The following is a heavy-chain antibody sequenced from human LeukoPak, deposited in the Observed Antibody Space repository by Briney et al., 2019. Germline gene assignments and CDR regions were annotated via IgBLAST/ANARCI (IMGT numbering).Heavy chain of an antibody. CDR2: IRGSGANP. CDR3: AKDIREYEILTGSGGVDY. J-gene: IGHJ4*02. D-gene: IGHD3-9*01. CDR1: GFTFRTYA. Sequence: PGGSLRLSCAASGFTFRTYAMTWVRQAPGKGLEWVSGIRGSGANPYYADSVKGRFTISRDNSKNTLYLQMSSLRAEDTAIYYCAKDIREYEILTGSGGVDYWGQGTLVTVSS. V-gene: IGHV3-23*01.